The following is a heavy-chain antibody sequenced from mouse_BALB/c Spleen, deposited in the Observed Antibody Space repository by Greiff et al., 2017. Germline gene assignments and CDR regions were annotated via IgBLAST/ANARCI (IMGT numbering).Heavy chain of an antibody. Sequence: QVQLQQPGAELVKPGASVKLSCKASGYTFTSYYMYWVKQRPGQGLEWIGGINPSNGGTNFNEKFKSKATLTVDKSSSTAYMQLSSLTSEGSAVYYCTRRYYGSSSLDYWGQGATLRVAS. J-gene: IGHJ2*01. CDR1: GYTFTSYY. V-gene: IGHV1S81*02. CDR3: TRRYYGSSSLDY. CDR2: INPSNGGT. D-gene: IGHD1-1*01.